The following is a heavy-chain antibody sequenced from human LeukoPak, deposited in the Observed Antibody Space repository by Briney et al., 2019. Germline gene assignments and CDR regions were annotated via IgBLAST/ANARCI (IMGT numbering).Heavy chain of an antibody. CDR2: ISSSGSTI. J-gene: IGHJ4*02. CDR3: AKEGVAGTNFDY. D-gene: IGHD6-19*01. Sequence: PGGSLRLSCAATGFTFSSYEMNWVRQAPGKGLEWVSYISSSGSTIYYADSVKGRFTISRDNSKNTLYLQMNSLRAEDTAVYYCAKEGVAGTNFDYWGQGTLVTVSS. V-gene: IGHV3-48*03. CDR1: GFTFSSYE.